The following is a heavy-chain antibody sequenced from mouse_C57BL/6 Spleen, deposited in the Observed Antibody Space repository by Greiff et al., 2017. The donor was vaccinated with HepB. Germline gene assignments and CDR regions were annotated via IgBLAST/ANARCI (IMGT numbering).Heavy chain of an antibody. Sequence: QVHVKQPGAELVKPGASVKLSCKASGYTFTSYWMHWVKQRPGQGLEWIGMIHPNSGSTNYNEKFKSKATLTVDKSSSTAYMQLSSLTSEDSAVYYCAAMVTTGGWYFDVWGTGTTVTVSS. CDR2: IHPNSGST. V-gene: IGHV1-64*01. CDR1: GYTFTSYW. CDR3: AAMVTTGGWYFDV. D-gene: IGHD2-2*01. J-gene: IGHJ1*03.